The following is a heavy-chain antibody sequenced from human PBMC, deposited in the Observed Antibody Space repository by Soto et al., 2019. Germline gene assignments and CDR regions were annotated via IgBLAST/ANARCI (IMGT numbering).Heavy chain of an antibody. J-gene: IGHJ6*02. Sequence: SETLSLTCTVSGGSISSGAYSWSWIRQPPGKGLEWIGYIYHSGSTYYIPSLRSRVTISMDRTKNQFSLHLNSVTAGDTAVYFCARVLTGYYYYGMDVWGQGTTVTVSS. V-gene: IGHV4-30-2*01. CDR1: GGSISSGAYS. CDR2: IYHSGST. CDR3: ARVLTGYYYYGMDV. D-gene: IGHD3-16*01.